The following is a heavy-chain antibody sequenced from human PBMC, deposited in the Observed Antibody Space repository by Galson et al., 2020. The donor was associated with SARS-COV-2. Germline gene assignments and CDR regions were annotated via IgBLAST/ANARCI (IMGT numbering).Heavy chain of an antibody. CDR3: ARATTYVPSGPGHFDL. CDR1: GFTFSSYA. V-gene: IGHV3-30-3*01. Sequence: GGSLRLSCAASGFTFSSYAMHWVRQAPGKGLEWVAVISYDGSNKYYADSVKGRFTISRDNSKNTLYLQMNSLRAEDTAVYYCARATTYVPSGPGHFDLWGRGTLVTVSS. D-gene: IGHD1-7*01. J-gene: IGHJ2*01. CDR2: ISYDGSNK.